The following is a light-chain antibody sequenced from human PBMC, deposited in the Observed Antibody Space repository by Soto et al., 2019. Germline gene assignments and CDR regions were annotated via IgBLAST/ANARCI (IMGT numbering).Light chain of an antibody. Sequence: QSALTQPASVSGSPGQSITISCTGTSSDVGNYNLVSWYQQHPGKAPTIMIYEGKQRPSGVPDRFSGSTDGSSNSASLTISGLQTEDEADYYCQSYDSSFVMFGGGTKLTVL. V-gene: IGLV2-14*02. CDR3: QSYDSSFVM. J-gene: IGLJ3*02. CDR1: SSDVGNYNL. CDR2: EGK.